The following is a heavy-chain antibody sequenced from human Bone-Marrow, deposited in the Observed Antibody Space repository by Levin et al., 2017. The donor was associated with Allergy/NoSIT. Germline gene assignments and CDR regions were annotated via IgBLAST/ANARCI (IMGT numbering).Heavy chain of an antibody. CDR3: AKDSHVTPRGNLQL. CDR1: GHTSLDYG. D-gene: IGHD2-21*02. Sequence: GESLKISCRSSGHTSLDYGITWVRQAPGQGLEWMGWISAYSAKTHYSQSLQGRVTMTTDTARGTAHMELRSLRSDDTAVYYCAKDSHVTPRGNLQLWGRGTLIIVSS. J-gene: IGHJ1*01. CDR2: ISAYSAKT. V-gene: IGHV1-18*01.